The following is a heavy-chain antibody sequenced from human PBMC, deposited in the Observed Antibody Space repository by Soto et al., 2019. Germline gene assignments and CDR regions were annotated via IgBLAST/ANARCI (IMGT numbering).Heavy chain of an antibody. D-gene: IGHD2-15*01. CDR2: ISYDSSNK. CDR3: AKLVIGYCSVNTCEDY. Sequence: VQLLESGGGLIQPGGSLRLSCAASGFTFSYGIHWLRQAPGKGLEWVAYISYDSSNKFYGDSVKGRFTISRDNSKNTQFLQMNSLRAEDTAGYYSAKLVIGYCSVNTCEDYWGQGTLVAVSS. J-gene: IGHJ4*02. CDR1: GFTFSYG. V-gene: IGHV3-30*18.